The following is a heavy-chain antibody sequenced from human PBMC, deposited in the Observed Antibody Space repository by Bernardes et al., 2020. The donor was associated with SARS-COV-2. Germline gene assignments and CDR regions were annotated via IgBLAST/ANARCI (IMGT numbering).Heavy chain of an antibody. V-gene: IGHV3-74*01. Sequence: GSLRLSGAASGFTFSSYWMHWVMQGPGKGLVWVSRINSDGRTTTYADSVKGRFTISRDNGKNTLYLQMNSLRAEDTALYYCVRGPSDGHGRFEYWGQGALVTVSS. CDR2: INSDGRTT. J-gene: IGHJ4*02. CDR1: GFTFSSYW. CDR3: VRGPSDGHGRFEY.